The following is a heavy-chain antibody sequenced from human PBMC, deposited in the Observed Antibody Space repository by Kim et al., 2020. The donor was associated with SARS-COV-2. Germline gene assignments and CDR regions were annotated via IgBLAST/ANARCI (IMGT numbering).Heavy chain of an antibody. Sequence: SETLSLTCTVSGGSISSGGYYWSWIRQHPGKGLEWIGYIYYSGSTYYNPSLKSRVTISVDTSKHQFSLKLSSVTAADTAVYYFARGYIMTTVTATPCYYYGMDVWGQGTTVTVSP. J-gene: IGHJ6*01. CDR1: GGSISSGGYY. V-gene: IGHV4-31*03. CDR2: IYYSGST. CDR3: ARGYIMTTVTATPCYYYGMDV. D-gene: IGHD4-17*01.